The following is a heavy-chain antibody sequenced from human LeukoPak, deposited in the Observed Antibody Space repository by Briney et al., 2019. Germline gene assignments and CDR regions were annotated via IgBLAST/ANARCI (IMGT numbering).Heavy chain of an antibody. J-gene: IGHJ4*02. D-gene: IGHD3-22*01. Sequence: KASETLSLTCTVSGGSISSSSHYWAWIRQSPGTGLEWIGSIYYSGSTYYNPSLKSRVTISVDTSKNQFSLKLSPVTAADTAVYYCARHWIGYYYDSSGYYFDYWGQGTLVTVSS. CDR1: GGSISSSSHY. CDR2: IYYSGST. CDR3: ARHWIGYYYDSSGYYFDY. V-gene: IGHV4-39*01.